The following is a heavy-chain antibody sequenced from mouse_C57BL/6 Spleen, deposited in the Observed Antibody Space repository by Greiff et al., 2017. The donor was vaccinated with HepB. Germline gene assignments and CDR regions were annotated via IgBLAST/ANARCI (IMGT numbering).Heavy chain of an antibody. V-gene: IGHV1-19*01. CDR2: INPYNGGT. J-gene: IGHJ2*01. Sequence: VQLQQSGPVLVKPGASVKMSCKASGYTFTDYYMNWVKQSHGKSLEWIGVINPYNGGTSYNQKFKGKATLTVDKSSSTAYMELNSLTSEDSAVYYCAREGLTGTLYFDDWGQGTTLTVSS. CDR3: AREGLTGTLYFDD. D-gene: IGHD4-1*01. CDR1: GYTFTDYY.